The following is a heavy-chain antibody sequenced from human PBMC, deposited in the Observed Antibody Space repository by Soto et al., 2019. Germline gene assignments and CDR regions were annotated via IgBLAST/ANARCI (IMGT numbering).Heavy chain of an antibody. D-gene: IGHD6-13*01. CDR1: GFTFSDYY. Sequence: VQLVESGGGLVQPGGSLRLSCAASGFTFSDYYMTWIRQAPGKGLEWVSYISSSGNSIYYADSVRGRFTVSRDNAKNSLFLQMNSLRAEDTAVYYCARRAAAGRSFDYWGLGTLVTVSS. V-gene: IGHV3-11*01. J-gene: IGHJ4*02. CDR2: ISSSGNSI. CDR3: ARRAAAGRSFDY.